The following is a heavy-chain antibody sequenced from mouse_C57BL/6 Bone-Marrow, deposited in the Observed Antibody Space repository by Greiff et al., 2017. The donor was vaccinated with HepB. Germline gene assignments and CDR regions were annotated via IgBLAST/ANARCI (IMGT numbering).Heavy chain of an antibody. CDR1: GFTFSSYA. V-gene: IGHV5-9-1*02. Sequence: EVQGVESGEGLVKPGGSLKLSCAASGFTFSSYAMSWVRQTPEKRLEWVAYISSGGDYIYYADTVKGRFTIPRDNARNTLYLQMSSLKSEDTAMYYCTRDPYYYGSSLYYFDYWGQGTTLTVSS. D-gene: IGHD1-1*01. CDR3: TRDPYYYGSSLYYFDY. J-gene: IGHJ2*01. CDR2: ISSGGDYI.